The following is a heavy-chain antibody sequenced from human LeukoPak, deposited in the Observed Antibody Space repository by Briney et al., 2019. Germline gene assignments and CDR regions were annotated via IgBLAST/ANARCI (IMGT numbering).Heavy chain of an antibody. V-gene: IGHV1-69*13. CDR2: IIPIFGTA. D-gene: IGHD5-12*01. J-gene: IGHJ4*02. CDR1: GGTFSSYA. CDR3: AREGDSSGYPLFDY. Sequence: ASVKVSCKASGGTFSSYAISWVRQAPGQGLEWMGGIIPIFGTANYAQKFQGRVTITADESTSTVYMELSSLRSEDTAVYYCAREGDSSGYPLFDYWGQGTLVTVSS.